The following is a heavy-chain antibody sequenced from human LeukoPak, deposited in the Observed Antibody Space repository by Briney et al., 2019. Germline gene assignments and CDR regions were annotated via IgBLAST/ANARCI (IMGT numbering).Heavy chain of an antibody. CDR2: ISAYNGNT. CDR1: GYAFTSYA. D-gene: IGHD1-26*01. CDR3: ARDRDSGTP. J-gene: IGHJ5*02. Sequence: ASVKVSCKATGYAFTSYAMNWVRQAPGQGLEWMGWISAYNGNTNYAQKLQGRVTMTTDTSTSTAYMELRSLRSDDTAVYYCARDRDSGTPWGLGTLVTVSS. V-gene: IGHV1-18*01.